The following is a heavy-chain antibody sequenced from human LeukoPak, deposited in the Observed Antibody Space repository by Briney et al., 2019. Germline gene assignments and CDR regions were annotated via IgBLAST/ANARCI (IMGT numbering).Heavy chain of an antibody. V-gene: IGHV4-61*01. D-gene: IGHD3-22*01. J-gene: IGHJ6*02. CDR2: IYYSGST. CDR3: ARDARDSYYYDSRGYYRTRDYGMDV. Sequence: SETLSLTCTVSGGSVSSGSYYWSWIRQPPGKGLEWIGDIYYSGSTNYNPSLKSRVTISVDTSKNQFSLKLSSVTAADTAVYYCARDARDSYYYDSRGYYRTRDYGMDVWGQGTTVTVSS. CDR1: GGSVSSGSYY.